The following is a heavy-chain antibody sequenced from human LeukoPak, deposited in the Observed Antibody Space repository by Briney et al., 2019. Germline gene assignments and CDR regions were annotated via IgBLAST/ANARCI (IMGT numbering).Heavy chain of an antibody. D-gene: IGHD3-3*01. CDR2: IIPIFGTA. CDR1: GYTFTSYD. Sequence: SVKVSCKASGYTFTSYDISWVRQAPGQGLEWMGGIIPIFGTANYAQKFQGRVTITADESTSTAYMELSSLRSEDTAVYYCARRFLEWSSPSNYYYYGMDVWGQGTTVTVSS. CDR3: ARRFLEWSSPSNYYYYGMDV. J-gene: IGHJ6*02. V-gene: IGHV1-69*13.